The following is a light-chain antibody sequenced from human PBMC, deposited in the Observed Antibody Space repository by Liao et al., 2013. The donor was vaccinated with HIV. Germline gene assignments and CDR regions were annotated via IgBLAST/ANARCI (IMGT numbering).Light chain of an antibody. CDR2: SDS. CDR3: QAWDSSTGV. Sequence: SYELTQPPSVSVAPGKTARITCGGNNIGSKSVHWYQQRPGQAPVLVIYSDSDRPSGIPDRFSGSNSGTAATLTITRVEAGDEADYYCQAWDSSTGVFGGGTKLTVL. CDR1: NIGSKS. V-gene: IGLV3-21*01. J-gene: IGLJ3*02.